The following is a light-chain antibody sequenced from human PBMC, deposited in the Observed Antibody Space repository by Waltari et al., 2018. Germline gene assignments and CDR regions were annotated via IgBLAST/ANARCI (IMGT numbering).Light chain of an antibody. CDR1: QSVLFSANNENY. J-gene: IGKJ2*03. Sequence: DIVMTQSPDSLAVSLGERATINCQSTQSVLFSANNENYLAEYQQKPGHPPKLLIYWASTRESGVPDRFSGSGSGTDFTLTISSLQAEDVAVYYCQQYYSIPRSFGQGTKLEIK. CDR3: QQYYSIPRS. V-gene: IGKV4-1*01. CDR2: WAS.